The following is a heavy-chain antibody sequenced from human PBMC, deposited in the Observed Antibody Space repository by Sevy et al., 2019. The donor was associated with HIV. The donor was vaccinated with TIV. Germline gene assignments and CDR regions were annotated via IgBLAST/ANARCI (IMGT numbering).Heavy chain of an antibody. CDR3: ARDSAAAGTYYFDY. V-gene: IGHV3-30-3*01. Sequence: GGSLRLSCAASGFTFSSYAMHWVRQAPGKGLEWVAVISYDTSNKYYADSVKGRFTISRDNSKNTLYLQMNSLRAEDTAVYYCARDSAAAGTYYFDYWGQGTLVTVSS. CDR1: GFTFSSYA. J-gene: IGHJ4*02. D-gene: IGHD6-13*01. CDR2: ISYDTSNK.